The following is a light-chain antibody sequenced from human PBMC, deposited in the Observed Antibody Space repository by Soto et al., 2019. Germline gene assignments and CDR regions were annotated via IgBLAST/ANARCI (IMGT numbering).Light chain of an antibody. CDR3: CSYADNYTYV. V-gene: IGLV2-11*01. Sequence: QSALTQPRSVSGSPGQSVTISCTGTSSDVGAYNYVSWYRQHPGKAPKFMIYDVSKRPSGVPDRFSGSKSGNTASLTISGLQAEDEADYYCCSYADNYTYVFGTGTKVTVL. CDR2: DVS. CDR1: SSDVGAYNY. J-gene: IGLJ1*01.